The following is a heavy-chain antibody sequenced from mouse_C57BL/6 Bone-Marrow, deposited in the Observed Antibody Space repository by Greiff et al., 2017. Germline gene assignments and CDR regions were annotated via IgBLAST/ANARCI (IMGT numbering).Heavy chain of an antibody. J-gene: IGHJ1*03. CDR3: ARDYGSSYWYFDV. CDR1: GYTFTSYD. D-gene: IGHD1-1*01. V-gene: IGHV1-85*01. CDR2: IYPRVGST. Sequence: VQLQPSGPELVKPGASVKLSCKASGYTFTSYDINWVKQRPGQGLEWIGWIYPRVGSTKYNEKFKGKATLTVDTSSSTAYMELHSLTSEDSAVYFCARDYGSSYWYFDVWGTGTTVTVSS.